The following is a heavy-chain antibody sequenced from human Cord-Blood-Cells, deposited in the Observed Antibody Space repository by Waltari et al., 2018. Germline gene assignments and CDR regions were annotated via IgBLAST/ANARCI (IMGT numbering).Heavy chain of an antibody. V-gene: IGHV1-69*01. J-gene: IGHJ6*03. CDR1: GGTFSNYA. D-gene: IGHD2-21*02. CDR2: IIPIFGTA. Sequence: QVQLVQSGAEVKKPGSSVKVYCKASGGTFSNYAISWVRPAPGQGLEWMGGIIPIFGTANYAQKFQGSVTITADESTSTAYMELSSLRSEDTAVYYCARVGGDYYYYYYMDVWGKGTTVTVSS. CDR3: ARVGGDYYYYYYMDV.